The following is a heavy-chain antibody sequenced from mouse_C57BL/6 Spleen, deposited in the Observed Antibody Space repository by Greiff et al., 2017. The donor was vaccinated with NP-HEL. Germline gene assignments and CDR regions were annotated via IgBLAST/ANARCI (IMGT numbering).Heavy chain of an antibody. J-gene: IGHJ4*01. CDR3: ARDHRGAMDY. V-gene: IGHV1-26*01. Sequence: VQLQQSGPELVKPGASVKISCKASGYTFTDYYMNWVKQSHGKSLEWIGDINPNNGGTSYNQKFKGKATLTVDKSSSTAYMELRSLTSEDSAVYYCARDHRGAMDYWGQGTSVTVSS. CDR2: INPNNGGT. CDR1: GYTFTDYY.